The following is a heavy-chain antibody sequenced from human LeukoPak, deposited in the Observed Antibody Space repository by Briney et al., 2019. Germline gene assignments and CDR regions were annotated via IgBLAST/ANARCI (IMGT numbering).Heavy chain of an antibody. CDR2: IYYSGST. V-gene: IGHV4-34*01. CDR1: GGSCSGYY. Sequence: SETLSLTCAVYGGSCSGYYWSWLRQSPGKGLEWIGSIYYSGSTYYNPSLKSRVTISVDTSKNQFSLKLSSVTAADTAVYYCARHNGGNHYYYYMDVWGKGTTVTISS. D-gene: IGHD2-8*01. CDR3: ARHNGGNHYYYYMDV. J-gene: IGHJ6*03.